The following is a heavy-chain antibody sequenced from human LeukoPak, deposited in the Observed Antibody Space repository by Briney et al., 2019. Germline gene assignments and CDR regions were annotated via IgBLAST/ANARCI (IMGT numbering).Heavy chain of an antibody. J-gene: IGHJ4*02. CDR3: ARGRITRFGVVIPLDQ. V-gene: IGHV4-34*01. D-gene: IGHD3-3*01. CDR2: VRHRGRH. Sequence: PSETLSLTCSVYGGSFNNSYWSWIRQPPGKGLEWIAEVRHRGRHTYNPSLRSRSIISLNTPKNELALKVNSGTAANTAVYYGARGRITRFGVVIPLDQWSQGTLITVSS. CDR1: GGSFNNSY.